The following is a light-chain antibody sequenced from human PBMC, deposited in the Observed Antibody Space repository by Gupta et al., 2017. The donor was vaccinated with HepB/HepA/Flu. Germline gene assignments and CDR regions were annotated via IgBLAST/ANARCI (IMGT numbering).Light chain of an antibody. CDR2: AAF. CDR3: QQANNFPFT. V-gene: IGKV1-12*01. J-gene: IGKJ4*01. CDR1: QDISRY. Sequence: DIQMTQSPSSVSASVGDRVTITCRASQDISRYLAWYQQKPGRAPKLLIYAAFSLKSGVPSRFSGSGSGTDFTLTISSLQPEDFATYYCQQANNFPFTFGGGTKVEIK.